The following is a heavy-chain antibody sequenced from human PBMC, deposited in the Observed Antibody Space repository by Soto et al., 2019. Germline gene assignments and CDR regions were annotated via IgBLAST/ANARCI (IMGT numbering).Heavy chain of an antibody. CDR2: IIPIFGTA. D-gene: IGHD6-6*01. CDR3: ARRSGAARQYYYYYYGMDV. Sequence: ASVKVSCKASGGTFSSYAISWVRQAPGQGLEWMGGIIPIFGTANYAQKFQGRVTITADESTSTAYMELSSLRSEDTAVYYCARRSGAARQYYYYYYGMDVWGQGTTVAVSS. V-gene: IGHV1-69*13. CDR1: GGTFSSYA. J-gene: IGHJ6*02.